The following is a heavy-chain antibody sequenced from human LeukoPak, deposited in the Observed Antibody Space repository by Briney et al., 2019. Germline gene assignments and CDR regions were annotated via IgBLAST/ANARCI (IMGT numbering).Heavy chain of an antibody. CDR3: ARGAAYYDFWSGYPERGSAFEI. D-gene: IGHD3-3*01. V-gene: IGHV4-34*01. CDR1: GGSFSGYY. CDR2: INHSGST. J-gene: IGHJ3*02. Sequence: SETLSLTCAVYGGSFSGYYWSWIRQPPGKGLEWIGEINHSGSTNYNPSLKSRVTISVDTSKNQFSLKLSSVTAADTAVYYCARGAAYYDFWSGYPERGSAFEIWGQGTMVTVSS.